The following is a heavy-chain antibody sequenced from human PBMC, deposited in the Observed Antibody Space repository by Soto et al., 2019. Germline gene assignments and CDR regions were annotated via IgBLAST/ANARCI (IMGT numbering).Heavy chain of an antibody. J-gene: IGHJ4*02. V-gene: IGHV4-34*01. CDR1: GGSFSGYY. Sequence: SETLSLTCAVYGGSFSGYYWSWIRQPPGKGLEWIGEINHSGSTNYNPSLKSRVTISVDTSKNQFSLKLSSVTAADTAVYYCARAPNYDILTGYDYWGQGTLVTVSS. D-gene: IGHD3-9*01. CDR2: INHSGST. CDR3: ARAPNYDILTGYDY.